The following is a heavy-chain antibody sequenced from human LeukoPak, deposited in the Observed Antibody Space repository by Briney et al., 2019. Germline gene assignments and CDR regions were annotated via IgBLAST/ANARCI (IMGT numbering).Heavy chain of an antibody. CDR2: ISISGSVT. Sequence: HPGGSLRLSCAASGLTLSCCAMTWVRQAPGKGLEWVSSISISGSVTNYTDSVKGRFTISRDDSKNTLYLQMNGLRVEDTAVYYCANSHKNAPGIYWGQGTLFSAPS. V-gene: IGHV3-23*01. CDR3: ANSHKNAPGIY. CDR1: GLTLSCCA. D-gene: IGHD1-1*01. J-gene: IGHJ4*02.